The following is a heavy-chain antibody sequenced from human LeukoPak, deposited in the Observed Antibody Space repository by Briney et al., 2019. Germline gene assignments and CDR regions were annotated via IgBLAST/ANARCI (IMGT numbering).Heavy chain of an antibody. Sequence: GASVKVSCKASGYTFTGYYMHWVRQAPGQGLEWMGWINPNSGGTNYAQKFQGRVTMTRDTSISTAYMELNSLRPEDTAVYYCAKDVVGQQWLENYWGQGTLVTVSS. CDR1: GYTFTGYY. J-gene: IGHJ4*02. CDR2: INPNSGGT. V-gene: IGHV1-2*02. CDR3: AKDVVGQQWLENY. D-gene: IGHD6-19*01.